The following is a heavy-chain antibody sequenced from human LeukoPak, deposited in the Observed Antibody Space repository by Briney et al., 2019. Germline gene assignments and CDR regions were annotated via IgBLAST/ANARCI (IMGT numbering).Heavy chain of an antibody. CDR3: ARTGYNSDWSGDY. CDR1: GGTFSSYA. J-gene: IGHJ4*02. Sequence: ASVKVSCKASGGTFSSYAISWVRQATGQGLEWMGRVNPDSGDTGYAQKFQGRVTMTRNISISTAYMELSSLRSEDTAVYYCARTGYNSDWSGDYWGQGTLVTVSS. D-gene: IGHD6-19*01. V-gene: IGHV1-8*02. CDR2: VNPDSGDT.